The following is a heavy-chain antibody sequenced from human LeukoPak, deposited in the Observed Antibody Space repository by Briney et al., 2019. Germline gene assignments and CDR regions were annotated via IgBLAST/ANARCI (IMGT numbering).Heavy chain of an antibody. CDR3: AKDLDRLLWDEGDY. D-gene: IGHD2-2*01. CDR2: ISGNGGST. Sequence: GGSLRLSCAASGFTFSSYAMSWVRQAPGKGLEWVSGISGNGGSTFYADSVKGRFTISRDNSKNTLYLQMNSLRAEDTAVYFCAKDLDRLLWDEGDYWGQGTLVTVSS. V-gene: IGHV3-23*01. CDR1: GFTFSSYA. J-gene: IGHJ4*02.